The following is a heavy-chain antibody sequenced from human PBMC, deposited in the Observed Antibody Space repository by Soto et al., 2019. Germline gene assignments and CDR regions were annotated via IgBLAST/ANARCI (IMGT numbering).Heavy chain of an antibody. Sequence: SQTLPLTCDISGGNVSRNDASWILIRQSPSRGLEWLGGTYYRSKWYNDYAVSVKSRITINPDTSKNQFSLHLNSVTPEDTAVYYCARGTIPRSLSPNSSGARLDYWGQGTQVTVYS. CDR1: GGNVSRNDAS. J-gene: IGHJ4*02. V-gene: IGHV6-1*01. CDR2: TYYRSKWYN. D-gene: IGHD6-19*01. CDR3: ARGTIPRSLSPNSSGARLDY.